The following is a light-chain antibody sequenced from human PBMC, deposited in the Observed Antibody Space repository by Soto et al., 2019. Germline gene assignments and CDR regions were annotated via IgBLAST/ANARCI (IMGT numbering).Light chain of an antibody. Sequence: EIVLTQSPGTLSLSPGERATLSCRASQSVSSSYLAWYQQKPGQAPRLLIYGASSRATGIPDRSSGSGSGTDFTLTISRLEPEDFAVYYCQQYGSSPRTFGQGTKVDMK. CDR1: QSVSSSY. CDR2: GAS. V-gene: IGKV3-20*01. J-gene: IGKJ1*01. CDR3: QQYGSSPRT.